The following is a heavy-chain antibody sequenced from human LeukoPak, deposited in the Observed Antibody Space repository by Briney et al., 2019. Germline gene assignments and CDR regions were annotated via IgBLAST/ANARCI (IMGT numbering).Heavy chain of an antibody. Sequence: PGRSLRLSCAASGFTFSSYAMSWVRRAPGKGLEWVSAISGSGGSTYYAGSVKGRFTISRDNSKNTLYLQMNSLRAEDTAVYYCAKGRYVAAAAIDYWGQGTLVTVSS. CDR3: AKGRYVAAAAIDY. V-gene: IGHV3-23*01. CDR2: ISGSGGST. CDR1: GFTFSSYA. J-gene: IGHJ4*02. D-gene: IGHD6-13*01.